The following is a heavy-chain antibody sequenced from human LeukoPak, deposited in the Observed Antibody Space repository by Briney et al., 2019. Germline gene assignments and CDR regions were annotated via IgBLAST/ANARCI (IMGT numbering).Heavy chain of an antibody. D-gene: IGHD1-26*01. V-gene: IGHV1-69*13. CDR2: IIPIFGTA. J-gene: IGHJ6*02. Sequence: ASVKVSCKASGGTFSSYAISWARQAPGQGLEWMGGIIPIFGTANYAQKFQGRVTITADESTSTAYMELSSLRSEDTAVYYCARGPYSGSPHGVYYYYGMDVWGQGTTVTVSS. CDR3: ARGPYSGSPHGVYYYYGMDV. CDR1: GGTFSSYA.